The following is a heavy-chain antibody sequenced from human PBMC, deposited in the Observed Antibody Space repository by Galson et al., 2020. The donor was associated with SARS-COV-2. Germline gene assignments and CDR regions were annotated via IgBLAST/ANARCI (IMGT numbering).Heavy chain of an antibody. J-gene: IGHJ4*02. CDR1: GFTFSSYW. CDR3: ARGDMRNDYFDY. D-gene: IGHD3-16*01. Sequence: ALHGESLKISCAASGFTFSSYWMHWVRQAPGKGLEWVSRIYSEGSSTSYADSVKGRFTISGDDAKNTLYLHMSSLRAEDTAVYYCARGDMRNDYFDYWGQGTLVTVSS. V-gene: IGHV3-74*01. CDR2: IYSEGSST.